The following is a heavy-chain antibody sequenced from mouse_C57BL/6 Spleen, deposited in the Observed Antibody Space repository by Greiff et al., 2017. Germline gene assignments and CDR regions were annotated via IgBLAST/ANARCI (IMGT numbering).Heavy chain of an antibody. D-gene: IGHD1-1*01. CDR3: VRDGNWYVDV. J-gene: IGHJ1*03. CDR1: GFSFNTYA. CDR2: IRSKSNNYAT. V-gene: IGHV10-1*01. Sequence: EVQLQESGGGLVQPKGSLKLSCAASGFSFNTYAMNWVRQAPGKGLEWVARIRSKSNNYATYYADSVIDRFTISRDDSESMLYLQMNNLKTEDTAMYYCVRDGNWYVDVWGTGTTVTVSS.